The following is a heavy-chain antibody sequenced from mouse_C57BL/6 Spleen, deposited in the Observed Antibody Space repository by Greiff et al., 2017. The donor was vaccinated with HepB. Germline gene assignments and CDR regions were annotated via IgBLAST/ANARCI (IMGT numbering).Heavy chain of an antibody. V-gene: IGHV1-59*01. J-gene: IGHJ4*01. CDR3: ARRNTDDDAMVY. D-gene: IGHD2-3*01. Sequence: QVQLLQPGAELVRPAPSVSLSCTASGYTFTSYWVRWVTQRPGQGLEWSGVIDPSDSYTNYNQQFKVKATLTVDTPSSTAYMQSRSLTSEDTAVYYCARRNTDDDAMVYRGQRTSGTV. CDR1: GYTFTSYW. CDR2: IDPSDSYT.